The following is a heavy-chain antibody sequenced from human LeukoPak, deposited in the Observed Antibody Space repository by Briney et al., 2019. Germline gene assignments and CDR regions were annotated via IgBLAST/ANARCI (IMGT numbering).Heavy chain of an antibody. CDR3: ARDRGGYYYSRDGYFDY. CDR1: GGSISSSNW. Sequence: MPSETLSLTCAVSGGSISSSNWWSWVRQPPGKGLEWIGEIYHSGSTNYNPSLKSRVTISVDKSKNQFSLKLSSVTAADTAVYYCARDRGGYYYSRDGYFDYWGQGTLVTVSS. CDR2: IYHSGST. J-gene: IGHJ4*02. D-gene: IGHD3-22*01. V-gene: IGHV4-4*02.